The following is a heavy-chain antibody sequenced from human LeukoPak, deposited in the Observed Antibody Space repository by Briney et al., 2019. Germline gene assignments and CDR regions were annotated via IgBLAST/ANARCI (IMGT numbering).Heavy chain of an antibody. V-gene: IGHV4-4*02. CDR2: IYYSGST. J-gene: IGHJ4*02. CDR1: GGSISSSNW. Sequence: PSETLSLTCAVSGGSISSSNWWSWVRQPPGKGLEWIGYIYYSGSTNYNPSLKSRVTMSVDTSKNQFSLKLSSVTAADTAVYYCARGGSDSYGPTSPLDYWGQGTLVTVSS. D-gene: IGHD5-18*01. CDR3: ARGGSDSYGPTSPLDY.